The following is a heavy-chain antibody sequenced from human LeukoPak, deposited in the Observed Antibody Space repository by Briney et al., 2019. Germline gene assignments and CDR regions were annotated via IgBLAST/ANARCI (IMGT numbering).Heavy chain of an antibody. J-gene: IGHJ4*02. Sequence: PGGSLRLSRAASGFTFSSYWMSWVRQAPGKGLEWVANIKQDGSEKYYVDSVKGRFTISRDNAKNSLYLQMNSLRAEDTAVYYCARDSAGYDILTGYPNDYWGQGTLVTVSS. CDR2: IKQDGSEK. CDR1: GFTFSSYW. V-gene: IGHV3-7*01. CDR3: ARDSAGYDILTGYPNDY. D-gene: IGHD3-9*01.